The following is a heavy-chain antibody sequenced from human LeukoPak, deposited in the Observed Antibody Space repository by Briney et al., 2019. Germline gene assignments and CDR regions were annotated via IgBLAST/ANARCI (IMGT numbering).Heavy chain of an antibody. CDR3: ARGTGGAAAADFDP. D-gene: IGHD6-13*01. Sequence: PSETLSLTCTVSGGTISSDGYYWSWIRQHPGKGLEWIGAIYYTGSTYYKPSHKSRATISVETSKNHFSLKLTSVTAADTAVYYCARGTGGAAAADFDPWGQGNLVTVSS. CDR2: IYYTGST. CDR1: GGTISSDGYY. V-gene: IGHV4-31*03. J-gene: IGHJ5*02.